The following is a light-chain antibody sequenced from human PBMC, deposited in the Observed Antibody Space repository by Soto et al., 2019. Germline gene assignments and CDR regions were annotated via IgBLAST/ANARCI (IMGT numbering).Light chain of an antibody. V-gene: IGKV1-5*01. Sequence: DIQMTQSPSTLSASVGDRVTITCRASQRISSWLAWYQQKPGKAPKLLIYDASSLESGVPSRFSGSGSGTEFTLTISSLQPDDFATYYCQQYNTYSWTFGQGTKVEFK. CDR2: DAS. CDR3: QQYNTYSWT. J-gene: IGKJ1*01. CDR1: QRISSW.